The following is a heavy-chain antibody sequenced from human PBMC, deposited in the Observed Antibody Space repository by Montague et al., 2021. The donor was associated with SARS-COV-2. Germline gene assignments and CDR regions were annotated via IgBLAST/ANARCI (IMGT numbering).Heavy chain of an antibody. V-gene: IGHV3-11*01. CDR3: ATRPYNYDFY. CDR1: GFPFSDYF. CDR2: VSSSGYGT. Sequence: SLRLSCAASGFPFSDYFMSWIRQAPGEGLEWLSYVSSSGYGTQYADSVKGRFTSSRDNAKNSLYLQMNSLRAEDTAIYYCATRPYNYDFYWGQGTLVTVSS. J-gene: IGHJ4*02. D-gene: IGHD5-18*01.